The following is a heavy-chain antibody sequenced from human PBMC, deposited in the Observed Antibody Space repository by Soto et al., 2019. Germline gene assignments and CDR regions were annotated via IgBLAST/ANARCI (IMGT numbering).Heavy chain of an antibody. J-gene: IGHJ4*02. V-gene: IGHV3-72*01. Sequence: EVQLVESGGGLVQPGGSLRLSCAASGFTFCDHYMDWVRQAPGKGLEWVGRIRNRPNSYTTQYAASVKGRFAVLRDDSENLVYLQMNDLKTEDTAVYYCVRDSGRGFYFDYWGQGAQVTVSS. CDR1: GFTFCDHY. D-gene: IGHD3-10*01. CDR3: VRDSGRGFYFDY. CDR2: IRNRPNSYTT.